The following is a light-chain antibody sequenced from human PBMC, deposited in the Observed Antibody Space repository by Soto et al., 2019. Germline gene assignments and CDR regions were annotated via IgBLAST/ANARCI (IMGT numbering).Light chain of an antibody. V-gene: IGKV1-9*01. Sequence: DIQLTQSPSFLSASVGDRVTITCRASQGISSYLAWYQQKPGKAPKLLIYAASTLQSGVPSRFSVSGSVTEFTLTISSLQPEDFATYYCQQLNSYRVTFGQGTRLVIK. CDR2: AAS. CDR3: QQLNSYRVT. J-gene: IGKJ5*01. CDR1: QGISSY.